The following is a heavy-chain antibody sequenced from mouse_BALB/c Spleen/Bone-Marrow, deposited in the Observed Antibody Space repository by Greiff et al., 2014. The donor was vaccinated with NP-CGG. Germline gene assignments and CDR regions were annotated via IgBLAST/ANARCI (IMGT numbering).Heavy chain of an antibody. J-gene: IGHJ3*01. V-gene: IGHV1-67*01. Sequence: LVESGPELVRPGVSVKISCKGSGYTFTDYAMHRVKQSHAKSLEWIGVISTYSGNTNYNQKFKGKATMTVDKSSSTAYMELARLTSEDSAIYYCARGRYDFAYWGQGTLVTVSA. CDR3: ARGRYDFAY. CDR1: GYTFTDYA. D-gene: IGHD2-3*01. CDR2: ISTYSGNT.